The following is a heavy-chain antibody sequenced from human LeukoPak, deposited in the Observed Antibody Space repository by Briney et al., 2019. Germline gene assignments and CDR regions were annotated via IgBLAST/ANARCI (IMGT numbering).Heavy chain of an antibody. V-gene: IGHV3-15*04. Sequence: GWALRLSCAASGFTFSNAWMSWVRQAPGKGLEWVGRIESKTDGGTTDYAAPVKGRFTISRDDSTNTLYLQMNSLKSEDTAVYYCTTYGSGRKFDYWGQGILVTVSS. CDR3: TTYGSGRKFDY. J-gene: IGHJ4*02. CDR2: IESKTDGGTT. CDR1: GFTFSNAW. D-gene: IGHD3-10*01.